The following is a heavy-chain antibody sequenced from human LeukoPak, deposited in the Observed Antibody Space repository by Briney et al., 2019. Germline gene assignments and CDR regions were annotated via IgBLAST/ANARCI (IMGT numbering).Heavy chain of an antibody. CDR2: ISYDGSNK. J-gene: IGHJ4*02. CDR3: AKGKLPGD. Sequence: PGGSLRLSCAAAGFTFSSYGMHWVRQAPGKGLEWVAVISYDGSNKYYADSVKGRFTISRDNSKNTLYLQMNSLRAEDTAVYYCAKGKLPGDWGQGTLVTVSS. CDR1: GFTFSSYG. D-gene: IGHD2-15*01. V-gene: IGHV3-30*18.